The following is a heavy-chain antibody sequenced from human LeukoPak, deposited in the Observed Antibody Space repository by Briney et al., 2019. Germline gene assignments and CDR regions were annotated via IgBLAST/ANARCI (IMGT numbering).Heavy chain of an antibody. J-gene: IGHJ4*02. CDR2: ISGSGVSGGNT. V-gene: IGHV3-23*01. CDR1: GFTFSSYA. Sequence: GGSLRLSCAASGFTFSSYAMSWVRQAPGKGLEWVSNISGSGVSGGNTYYADSVKGRFTISRDNSKNTLYLQMNSLRTEDTAVYYCAKSGNNRFDYWGQGTLVTVSS. CDR3: AKSGNNRFDY. D-gene: IGHD4-23*01.